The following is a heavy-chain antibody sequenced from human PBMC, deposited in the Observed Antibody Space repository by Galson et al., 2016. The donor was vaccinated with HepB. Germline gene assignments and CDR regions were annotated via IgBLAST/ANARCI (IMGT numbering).Heavy chain of an antibody. CDR3: ARGTPWRAFDF. D-gene: IGHD1-14*01. CDR2: IYSTGST. CDR1: GGSISNYY. J-gene: IGHJ3*01. Sequence: ETLSLTCTVSGGSISNYYWSWIRQPAGKGLEWIGRIYSTGSTNYNPSLKSRVTMSVDTSKNQFSLILSSVSAADTAVYYCARGTPWRAFDFWGQGTMLTVPS. V-gene: IGHV4-4*07.